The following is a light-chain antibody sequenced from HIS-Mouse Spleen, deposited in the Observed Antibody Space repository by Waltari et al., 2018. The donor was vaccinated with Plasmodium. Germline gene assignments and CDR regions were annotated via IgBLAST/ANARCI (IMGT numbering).Light chain of an antibody. CDR3: SSYAGSNKV. CDR1: SSDVGGYNY. V-gene: IGLV2-8*01. CDR2: GVS. Sequence: QSALTQPPSASGSPGQSVTISCTGTSSDVGGYNYVSWYQQHPGKAPKRMIYGVSKRTSGVPDRFTGSKSGNTASLTVSGLQAEDEADYYCSSYAGSNKVFGGGTKLTVL. J-gene: IGLJ2*01.